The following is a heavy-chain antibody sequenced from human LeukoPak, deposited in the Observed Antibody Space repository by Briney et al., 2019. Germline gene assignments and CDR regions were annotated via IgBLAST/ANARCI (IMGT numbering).Heavy chain of an antibody. CDR2: IYYSGSP. V-gene: IGHV4-59*08. D-gene: IGHD6-19*01. CDR1: GGSVSSYY. Sequence: KPSETLSLTCTVSGGSVSSYYWSWIRQPPGKGLEWIGYIYYSGSPNFNPSLKSRVTLSLDTSKNQFSLNLSYVTAADPAVYYCARHGSGWTFDYWGQGTQVTVSS. CDR3: ARHGSGWTFDY. J-gene: IGHJ4*02.